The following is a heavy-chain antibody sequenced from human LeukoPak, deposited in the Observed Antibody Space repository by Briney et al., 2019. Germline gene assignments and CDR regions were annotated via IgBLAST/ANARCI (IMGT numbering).Heavy chain of an antibody. CDR2: INHSGST. Sequence: SETLSLTCAVYGGSFSGYYWSWIRQPPGKGLEWIGEINHSGSTNYNPSLKSRVTISEDTSKNQFSLKLSSVTAADTAVYYCARGRGRYCSSTSCYRNWFDPWGQGTLVTVSS. CDR3: ARGRGRYCSSTSCYRNWFDP. D-gene: IGHD2-2*01. V-gene: IGHV4-34*01. J-gene: IGHJ5*02. CDR1: GGSFSGYY.